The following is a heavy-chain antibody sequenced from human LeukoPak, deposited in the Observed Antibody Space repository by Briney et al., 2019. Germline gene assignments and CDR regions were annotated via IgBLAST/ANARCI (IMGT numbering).Heavy chain of an antibody. CDR3: AKARYYQLLIYYYFDY. D-gene: IGHD2-2*01. Sequence: GGSLRLSCAASGFTFSSYAMSWVRQAPGKGLEGVSAISGSGGSTYYADSGKGRFTISWANSKNTLYLQMNSLRAEDTAVYYCAKARYYQLLIYYYFDYWGQGTLVTVSS. V-gene: IGHV3-23*01. CDR2: ISGSGGST. CDR1: GFTFSSYA. J-gene: IGHJ4*02.